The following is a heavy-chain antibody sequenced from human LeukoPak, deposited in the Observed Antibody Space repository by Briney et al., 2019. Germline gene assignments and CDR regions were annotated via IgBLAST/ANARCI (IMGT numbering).Heavy chain of an antibody. V-gene: IGHV3-23*01. CDR2: ISGSVGST. Sequence: GGSLRLSCAASGFTFSSYAMSWVRQAPGKGLEWVSAISGSVGSTYYADSVKGRFTISRDNAKNSLYLQMNSLRAEDTAVYYCAELGITMIGGVWGKGTTVTISS. CDR3: AELGITMIGGV. J-gene: IGHJ6*04. D-gene: IGHD3-10*02. CDR1: GFTFSSYA.